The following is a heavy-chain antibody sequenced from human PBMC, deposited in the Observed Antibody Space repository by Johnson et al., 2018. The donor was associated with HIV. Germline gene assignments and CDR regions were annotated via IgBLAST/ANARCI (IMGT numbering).Heavy chain of an antibody. Sequence: HLVESGGGLVQPGGSLRLSCAVSGFIFSDYYMSWIRQAPGKGLEWVSHISSRSGPISYSDSVKGRFTISRDNAKNSLYLQMNSLRAEDTAVYHCARDRIVGADYDAFDIWGQGTMVTVSS. CDR3: ARDRIVGADYDAFDI. CDR2: ISSRSGPI. V-gene: IGHV3-11*04. D-gene: IGHD1-26*01. CDR1: GFIFSDYY. J-gene: IGHJ3*02.